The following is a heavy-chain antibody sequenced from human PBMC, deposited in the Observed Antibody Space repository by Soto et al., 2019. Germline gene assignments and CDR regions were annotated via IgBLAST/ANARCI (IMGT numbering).Heavy chain of an antibody. V-gene: IGHV1-69*01. CDR1: GGTFSSYA. J-gene: IGHJ4*02. Sequence: QVQLLQSGAEVKKPGSSVKVSCKASGGTFSSYAISWVRQAPGQGLEWMGGIIPIFGTANYAQKFQGRVTITADESTSTAYMELSSLRSEDTAVYYCARGRGSGWRSYFDYWGQGTLVTVSS. D-gene: IGHD6-19*01. CDR2: IIPIFGTA. CDR3: ARGRGSGWRSYFDY.